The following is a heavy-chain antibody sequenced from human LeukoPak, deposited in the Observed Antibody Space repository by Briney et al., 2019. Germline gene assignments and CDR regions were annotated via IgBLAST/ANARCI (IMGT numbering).Heavy chain of an antibody. J-gene: IGHJ3*02. D-gene: IGHD6-19*01. Sequence: SETLSLTCTVSGYSISSGYYWGWIRQPPGKGLEWIGSIYHSGSTYYNPSLKSRVTISVDTSKNQFSLKLSSVTAADTAVYYCARATAGYSSGWYEGPEAFDIWGQGTMVTVSS. CDR1: GYSISSGYY. CDR2: IYHSGST. V-gene: IGHV4-38-2*02. CDR3: ARATAGYSSGWYEGPEAFDI.